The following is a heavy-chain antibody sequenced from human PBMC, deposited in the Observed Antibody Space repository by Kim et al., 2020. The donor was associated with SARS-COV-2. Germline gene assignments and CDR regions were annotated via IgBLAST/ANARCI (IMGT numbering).Heavy chain of an antibody. CDR2: ISPDGSIT. CDR1: GFTLSSYW. D-gene: IGHD6-19*01. CDR3: ARPVAGFAY. Sequence: GGSLRLSCAASGFTLSSYWMHWVRQAPGKGLVWVSRISPDGSITTYADSVKGRFTISRDIAKNTLYLQMNSLRAEDTAVYYCARPVAGFAYWGQGTLVTVSS. V-gene: IGHV3-74*01. J-gene: IGHJ4*02.